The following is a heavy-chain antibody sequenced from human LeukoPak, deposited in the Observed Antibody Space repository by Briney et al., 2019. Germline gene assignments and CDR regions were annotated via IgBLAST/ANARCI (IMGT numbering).Heavy chain of an antibody. V-gene: IGHV4-34*01. J-gene: IGHJ4*02. Sequence: EASETLSLTCAVYGGSFSGFYWSWIRQPPGKGLEWIGQISPSGGTIYNPSLESRVTISLDTSRKHFSLKVNSVTAADTAVYYCARHGGYNFDYWGQGTLVAVSS. D-gene: IGHD3-16*01. CDR3: ARHGGYNFDY. CDR2: ISPSGGT. CDR1: GGSFSGFY.